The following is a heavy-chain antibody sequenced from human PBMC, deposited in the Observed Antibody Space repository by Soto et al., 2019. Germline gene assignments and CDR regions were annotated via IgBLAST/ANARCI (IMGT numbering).Heavy chain of an antibody. Sequence: GXSVEVSCKGSGYTFPSEGISWVRQAPVQGLEWMGWISAYNGNTNYAQKLQGRVTMTTDTSTSTAYMELRSLRSDDTAVYYCARDLKVAVAGTKPLGYWGQGTLVTVYS. CDR2: ISAYNGNT. V-gene: IGHV1-18*01. D-gene: IGHD6-19*01. J-gene: IGHJ4*02. CDR1: GYTFPSEG. CDR3: ARDLKVAVAGTKPLGY.